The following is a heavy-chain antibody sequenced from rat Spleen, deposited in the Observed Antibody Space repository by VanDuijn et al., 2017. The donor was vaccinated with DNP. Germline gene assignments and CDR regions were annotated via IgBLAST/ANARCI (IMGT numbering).Heavy chain of an antibody. CDR1: GFTFSDYY. CDR3: VRWNSGHFDY. Sequence: EVQLVESGGDLVQPGRSLKLFCAASGFTFSDYYMAWFRQAPAKGLEWVAYIGSPAYAPYHGDSVKGRFTISRDNAKSTLYLQMNSLRSEDMATYYCVRWNSGHFDYWGQGVMVTVSS. V-gene: IGHV5-22*01. J-gene: IGHJ2*01. D-gene: IGHD4-3*01. CDR2: IGSPAYAP.